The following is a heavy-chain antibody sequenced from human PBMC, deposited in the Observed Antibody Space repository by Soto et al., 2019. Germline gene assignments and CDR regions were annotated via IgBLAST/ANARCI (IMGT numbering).Heavy chain of an antibody. CDR3: AAEVIVVVVAPNWFDP. CDR1: VGTFSSYA. J-gene: IGHJ5*02. D-gene: IGHD2-15*01. Sequence: SVKVSCKASVGTFSSYAISWVRQAPGQGLEWMGGIIPIFGTANYAQKFQGRVTITADESTSTAYMELSSLRSEDTAVYYCAAEVIVVVVAPNWFDPWGQGTLVTVSS. V-gene: IGHV1-69*13. CDR2: IIPIFGTA.